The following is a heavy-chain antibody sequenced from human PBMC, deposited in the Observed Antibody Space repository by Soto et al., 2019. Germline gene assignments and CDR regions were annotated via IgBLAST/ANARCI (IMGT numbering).Heavy chain of an antibody. D-gene: IGHD5-12*01. CDR3: ARDQGGYSVYDGITTDY. J-gene: IGHJ4*02. Sequence: QVQLVQSGAEVKKPGSSVKVSCKASGGTFSSYTISWVRQAPGQGLEWMGRIIPILGIANYAQKCQGRVTITAEKSTSTAYMELSSLRSEDTAVYYCARDQGGYSVYDGITTDYWGQGTLVNVSS. CDR1: GGTFSSYT. CDR2: IIPILGIA. V-gene: IGHV1-69*08.